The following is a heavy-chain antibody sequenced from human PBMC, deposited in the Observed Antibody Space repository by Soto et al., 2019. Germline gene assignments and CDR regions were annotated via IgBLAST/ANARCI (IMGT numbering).Heavy chain of an antibody. V-gene: IGHV3-11*01. CDR3: ASPVQLFEDHDYGDYRYFDL. Sequence: GGSLRLSCAASGFTFSDYYMSWIRQAPGKGLEWVSYISSSGSTIYYADSVKGRFTISRDNAKNSLYLQMNSLRAEDTAVYYCASPVQLFEDHDYGDYRYFDLWGRGTLVTVSS. CDR1: GFTFSDYY. D-gene: IGHD4-17*01. J-gene: IGHJ2*01. CDR2: ISSSGSTI.